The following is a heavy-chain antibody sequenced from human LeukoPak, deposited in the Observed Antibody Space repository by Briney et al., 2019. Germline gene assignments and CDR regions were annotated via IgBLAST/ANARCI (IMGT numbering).Heavy chain of an antibody. CDR3: ARGLQERDIIGGFDL. D-gene: IGHD3-10*01. V-gene: IGHV4-61*02. CDR2: VYWTGTP. CDR1: GDSISRRSSY. J-gene: IGHJ4*01. Sequence: PSDTLSLTCSVSGDSISRRSSYWTWIRQPAGRGLEWIRRVYWTGTPNYNPSLKSRVTMSVDTSKNQFSLTLNSVTAADTALYFCARGLQERDIIGGFDLWGPGILVTVSS.